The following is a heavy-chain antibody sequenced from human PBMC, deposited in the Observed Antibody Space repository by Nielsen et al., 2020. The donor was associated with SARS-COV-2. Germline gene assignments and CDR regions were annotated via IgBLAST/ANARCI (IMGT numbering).Heavy chain of an antibody. J-gene: IGHJ4*02. V-gene: IGHV3-21*01. Sequence: GESLKISCAASGFTFSSYAMHWVRQAPGKGLEWVSSISSSSSYIYYADSVKGRFTISRDNSKNTLYLQMNSLRAEDTAVYYCARALGFSHYFDYWGQGTLVTVSS. CDR2: ISSSSSYI. CDR3: ARALGFSHYFDY. D-gene: IGHD3-3*01. CDR1: GFTFSSYA.